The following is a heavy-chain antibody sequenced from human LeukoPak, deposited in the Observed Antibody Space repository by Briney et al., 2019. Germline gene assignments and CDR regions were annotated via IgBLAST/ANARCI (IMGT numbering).Heavy chain of an antibody. CDR1: GGTFSSYA. Sequence: GASVKVSCKASGGTFSSYAISWVRQAPGQGLEWMGGIIPIFGTANYAQKFQGRVTITTDESTSTAYMELSSLRSEDTAVYYCARAIVKQQLVGAFDIWGQGTMVTVSS. V-gene: IGHV1-69*05. J-gene: IGHJ3*02. CDR2: IIPIFGTA. CDR3: ARAIVKQQLVGAFDI. D-gene: IGHD6-13*01.